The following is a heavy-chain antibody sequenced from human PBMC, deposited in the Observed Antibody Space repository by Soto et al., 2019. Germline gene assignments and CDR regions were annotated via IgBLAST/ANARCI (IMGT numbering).Heavy chain of an antibody. Sequence: PVGSLRLSCAASGFTFSSYAMSWVRQAPGKGLEWVSAISGSGGSTYYADSVKGRFTISRDNSKNTLYLQMNSLRAEDTAVYYCAKEPRGYSGYDIDYWGQGTLVTVSS. J-gene: IGHJ4*02. CDR3: AKEPRGYSGYDIDY. CDR2: ISGSGGST. V-gene: IGHV3-23*01. CDR1: GFTFSSYA. D-gene: IGHD5-12*01.